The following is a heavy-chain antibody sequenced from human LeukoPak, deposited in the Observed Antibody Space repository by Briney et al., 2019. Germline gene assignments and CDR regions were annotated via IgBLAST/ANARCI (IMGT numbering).Heavy chain of an antibody. D-gene: IGHD1-26*01. CDR3: AKDVGKWESLHFFDY. J-gene: IGHJ4*02. CDR2: ISGSGAST. V-gene: IGHV3-23*01. CDR1: GFTLSTNA. Sequence: GGSLRLSCLTSGFTLSTNAMSWVRQAPGKGLEWISGISGSGASTYYTDSVKGRFTISRDDSRNTLYLQMNSLRGDDTAVYYCAKDVGKWESLHFFDYWGQGTLVTVSS.